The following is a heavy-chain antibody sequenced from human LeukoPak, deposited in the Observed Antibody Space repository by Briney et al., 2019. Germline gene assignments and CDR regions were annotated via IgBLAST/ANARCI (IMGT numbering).Heavy chain of an antibody. Sequence: ASVKVSCKASGYTFTSYYMHWVRQAPRQGLEWMGIINPSGGSTSYAQKFQGGVTMTRDTSTSTVYMELSSLRSEDTAVYYCARGGIAAAGTRNWFDPWGQGTLVTVSS. CDR3: ARGGIAAAGTRNWFDP. D-gene: IGHD6-13*01. V-gene: IGHV1-46*01. J-gene: IGHJ5*02. CDR1: GYTFTSYY. CDR2: INPSGGST.